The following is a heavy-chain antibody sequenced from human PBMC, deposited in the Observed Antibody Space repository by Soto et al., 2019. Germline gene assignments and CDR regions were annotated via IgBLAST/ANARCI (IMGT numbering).Heavy chain of an antibody. Sequence: TSETLSLTCTVSGGSISSYYWSWIRQPPGKGLEWILYIYYSGSTNYNPSLKSLVTISVDTSKNQFSLKLSSVTAADTAVYYCAREAEAGPNXFDPWGQGTLVTVXS. CDR1: GGSISSYY. J-gene: IGHJ5*02. V-gene: IGHV4-59*01. CDR2: IYYSGST. CDR3: AREAEAGPNXFDP. D-gene: IGHD6-13*01.